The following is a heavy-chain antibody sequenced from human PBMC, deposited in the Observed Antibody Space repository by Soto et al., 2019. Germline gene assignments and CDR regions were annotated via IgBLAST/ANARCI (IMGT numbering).Heavy chain of an antibody. D-gene: IGHD2-15*01. CDR1: GFTFSSYW. CDR2: INSDGSST. J-gene: IGHJ4*02. V-gene: IGHV3-74*01. Sequence: EVQLVESGGGLVQPGGSLRLSCAASGFTFSSYWMHWVRQVPGKGLVWVSRINSDGSSTSYADSVKGRFTISRDNAKNTLYLPMNSLRAEDTAGYYCVRTSLVVAAATREDYWGQGTLVTLSS. CDR3: VRTSLVVAAATREDY.